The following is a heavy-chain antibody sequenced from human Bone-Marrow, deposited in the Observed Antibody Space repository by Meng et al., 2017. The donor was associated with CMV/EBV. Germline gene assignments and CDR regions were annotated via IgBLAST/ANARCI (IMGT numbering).Heavy chain of an antibody. J-gene: IGHJ4*02. CDR1: GFTFSSYG. CDR2: IWYDGSNK. V-gene: IGHV3-33*03. D-gene: IGHD6-13*01. CDR3: AKGVVASSWFLAPLGY. Sequence: GESLKISCAASGFTFSSYGMHWVRQAPGKGLEWVAVIWYDGSNKYYADSVKGRFIISRDNAKNSLYLQMNSLRAEDTALYYCAKGVVASSWFLAPLGYWGQGTLATVSS.